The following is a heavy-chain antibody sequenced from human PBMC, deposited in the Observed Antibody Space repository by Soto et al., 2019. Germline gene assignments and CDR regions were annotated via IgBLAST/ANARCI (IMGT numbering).Heavy chain of an antibody. CDR1: GGTFSSYA. V-gene: IGHV1-69*06. Sequence: ASVKVSCKASGGTFSSYAISWARQAPGQGLEWVGGIIPIFGTANYAQKFQGRVTITADKSTSTAYMELSSLRSEDTAVYYCASTMVRGVIIRGYYYGVDVWGQGTTVTVSS. CDR3: ASTMVRGVIIRGYYYGVDV. CDR2: IIPIFGTA. J-gene: IGHJ6*02. D-gene: IGHD3-10*01.